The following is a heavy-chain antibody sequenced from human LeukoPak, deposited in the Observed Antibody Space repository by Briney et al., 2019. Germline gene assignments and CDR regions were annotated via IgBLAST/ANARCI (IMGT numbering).Heavy chain of an antibody. D-gene: IGHD2-15*01. CDR2: IHYSGST. V-gene: IGHV4-39*07. CDR1: GGSISSSSYY. Sequence: PSETLSLTCTVSGGSISSSSYYWGWIRQPPGKGLEWIAIIHYSGSTYYNPSLKSRVTISVDTSKNQFSLRLNSVTAADTAIYYCARMPQIVPVSYYFDHWGQGTLVIVSS. J-gene: IGHJ4*02. CDR3: ARMPQIVPVSYYFDH.